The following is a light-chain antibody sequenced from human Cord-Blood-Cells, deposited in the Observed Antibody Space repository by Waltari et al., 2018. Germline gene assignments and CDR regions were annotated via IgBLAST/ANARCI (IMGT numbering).Light chain of an antibody. CDR3: MQALQTIT. CDR2: LGS. V-gene: IGKV2-28*01. Sequence: IVMTQSPLSLPVNPGEPASISCRSSPSLLHSNGYNYLDWYLQKPGQSPQLLIYLGSNRASGVPDRFSGSGSGTDFTLKISRVEAEDVGVYYCMQALQTITFGQGTRLEIK. J-gene: IGKJ5*01. CDR1: PSLLHSNGYNY.